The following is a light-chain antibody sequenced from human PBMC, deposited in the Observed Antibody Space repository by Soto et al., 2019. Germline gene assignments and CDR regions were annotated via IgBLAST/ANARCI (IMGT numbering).Light chain of an antibody. J-gene: IGKJ3*01. Sequence: DIQMTQSPSSVSASVGDRVTITCRASPGISSWLAWYQQKPGKAPKLLIYAASSLESGVPSRFSGSGSGTAFTLTIRSLQPEDVATYYCQQANSFPFTFGPGTKVDIK. CDR3: QQANSFPFT. CDR2: AAS. CDR1: PGISSW. V-gene: IGKV1-12*01.